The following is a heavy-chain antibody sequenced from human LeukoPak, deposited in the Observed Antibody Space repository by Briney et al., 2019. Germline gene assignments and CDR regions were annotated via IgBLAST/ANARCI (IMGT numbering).Heavy chain of an antibody. CDR3: ARLRLSGSSWALVVY. CDR1: GGSISSSSYY. V-gene: IGHV4-39*01. Sequence: SETLSLTCTVSGGSISSSSYYWGWIRQPPGKGLEWIGSIYYSGSTYYNPSLKSRVTIPVDTSKNQFSLKLSSVTAADTAVYYCARLRLSGSSWALVVYWGQGTLVSVCS. D-gene: IGHD6-13*01. J-gene: IGHJ4*02. CDR2: IYYSGST.